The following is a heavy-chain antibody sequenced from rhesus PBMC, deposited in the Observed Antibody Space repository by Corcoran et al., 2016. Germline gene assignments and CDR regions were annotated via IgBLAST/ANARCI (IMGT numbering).Heavy chain of an antibody. CDR1: GFTFDDYA. J-gene: IGHJ4*01. V-gene: IGHV3-134*01. CDR2: ISWNRGTI. D-gene: IGHD6-31*01. CDR3: SSGWYYFDS. Sequence: EVQLVESGGGLVQPGGSLRLSCAASGFTFDDYAMSWVRQAPGKGVEWVTRISWNRGTIYYADSVKGRFTISRDNAKNSLFLQMDRLRAEDTAVYYCSSGWYYFDSWGQGVLLTVSS.